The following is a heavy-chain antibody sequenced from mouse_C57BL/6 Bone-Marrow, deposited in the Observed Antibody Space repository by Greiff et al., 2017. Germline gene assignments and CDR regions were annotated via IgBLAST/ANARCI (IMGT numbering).Heavy chain of an antibody. D-gene: IGHD1-1*01. Sequence: EVQLQQSGPELVKPGASVKISCKASGYTFTDYYMNWVKQSHGKSLEWVGDINPNNGGTSYNQKFKGKATLTVDKSSSTAYMELLSLTSEDSAVYYCARFATVVVDYWGQGTTLTVSS. CDR2: INPNNGGT. CDR1: GYTFTDYY. CDR3: ARFATVVVDY. J-gene: IGHJ2*01. V-gene: IGHV1-26*01.